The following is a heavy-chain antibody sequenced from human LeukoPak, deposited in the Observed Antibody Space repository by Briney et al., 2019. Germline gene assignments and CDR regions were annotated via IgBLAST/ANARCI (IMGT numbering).Heavy chain of an antibody. D-gene: IGHD3-9*01. CDR1: GFTFDGYG. CDR3: TKVTDWRTGFDY. CDR2: ITWNSDDM. V-gene: IGHV3-9*01. J-gene: IGHJ4*02. Sequence: PGGSLRLSCAASGFTFDGYGMYWVRQAPGKGLEWVSGITWNSDDMAYADCVKGPFTISRDNAKNCLYLQMNSLRVEDTALYYCTKVTDWRTGFDYWGQGTLVTVSS.